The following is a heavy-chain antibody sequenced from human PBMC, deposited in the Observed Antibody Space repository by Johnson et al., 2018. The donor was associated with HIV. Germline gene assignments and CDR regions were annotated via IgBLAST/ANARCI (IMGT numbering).Heavy chain of an antibody. CDR1: GFTFSNAW. D-gene: IGHD2-15*01. Sequence: VQLVESGGGLVKPGGSLRLSCAASGFTFSNAWMSWVRQAPGKGLEWVANVKQDGSEKNSVDSVKGRFTISRDNAKNSMYLKMNSLRGEDTAVYYCARVWVVEVARGAFDIWGQGTMVTVSS. CDR3: ARVWVVEVARGAFDI. J-gene: IGHJ3*02. CDR2: VKQDGSEK. V-gene: IGHV3-7*01.